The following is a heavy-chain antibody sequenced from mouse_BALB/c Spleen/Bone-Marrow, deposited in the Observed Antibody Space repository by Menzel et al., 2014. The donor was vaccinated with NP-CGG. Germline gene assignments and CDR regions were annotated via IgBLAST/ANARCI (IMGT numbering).Heavy chain of an antibody. Sequence: EVKLVESGPSLVKPSQPLSLPCSVTGDSITSGYWNWIRKFPGNKLEYMGYISYSGNTYYNPSLKSRISITRDTSKNQYYPQLNSVTTEDTATYYCATYDGYCFDYWGQGTTLTVSS. J-gene: IGHJ2*01. V-gene: IGHV3-8*02. CDR1: GDSITSGY. CDR2: ISYSGNT. CDR3: ATYDGYCFDY. D-gene: IGHD2-3*01.